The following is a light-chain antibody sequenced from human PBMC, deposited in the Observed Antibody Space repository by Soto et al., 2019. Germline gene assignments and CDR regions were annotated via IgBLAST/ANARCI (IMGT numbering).Light chain of an antibody. CDR3: HQSYSTPGT. Sequence: DIVMTQSPDSLAVSPRESATTNCKSSQSVLYSSNNKNYLAWYQQKPGQPPKLLIYWASTRESGVPDRISGSGSGTDFTLTISSLQPEDFATYYCHQSYSTPGTFGQGPRWIS. V-gene: IGKV4-1*01. J-gene: IGKJ1*01. CDR1: QSVLYSSNNKNY. CDR2: WAS.